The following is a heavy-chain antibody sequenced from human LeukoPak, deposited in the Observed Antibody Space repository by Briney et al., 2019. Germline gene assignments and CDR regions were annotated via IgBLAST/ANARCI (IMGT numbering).Heavy chain of an antibody. CDR2: VNAANSKA. J-gene: IGHJ4*02. V-gene: IGHV1-3*01. CDR3: AKGAPNSSAWLLNH. D-gene: IGHD6-19*01. Sequence: GASVKVSCKASGYTFTNYPMHWLRQAPGQRLEWMGWVNAANSKADCSQKFRDRVTITWDTSASTVYMKMSSLEFEDTAVYYCAKGAPNSSAWLLNHWGQGTLVTVSS. CDR1: GYTFTNYP.